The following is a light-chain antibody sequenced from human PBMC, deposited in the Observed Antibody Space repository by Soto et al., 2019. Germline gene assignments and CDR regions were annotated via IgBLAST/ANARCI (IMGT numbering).Light chain of an antibody. V-gene: IGKV3-15*01. CDR1: QSVSSN. Sequence: EIVMTQSPATLSVSPGERATLSCRASQSVSSNLAWYQQKPGQAPRLLIYGASTRATGIPARFSGSGSGTEFTHTINSLQSEDFAVYYWQQYNNWPPLTFGRGTKVEIK. CDR2: GAS. J-gene: IGKJ4*01. CDR3: QQYNNWPPLT.